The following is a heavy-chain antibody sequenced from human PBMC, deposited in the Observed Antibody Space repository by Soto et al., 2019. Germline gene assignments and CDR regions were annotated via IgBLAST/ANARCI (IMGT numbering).Heavy chain of an antibody. CDR2: IWYDGSNK. CDR1: GFTFSSYG. V-gene: IGHV3-33*01. Sequence: QVQLVESGGGVVQPGRSLRLSCAASGFTFSSYGMHWVRQAPGKGLEWVAVIWYDGSNKYYADSVKGRFTISRDNSKNTVYLQMNSLRAEDTAVYYCARGLDVGYFDLWGRGTLVTVSS. D-gene: IGHD5-12*01. CDR3: ARGLDVGYFDL. J-gene: IGHJ2*01.